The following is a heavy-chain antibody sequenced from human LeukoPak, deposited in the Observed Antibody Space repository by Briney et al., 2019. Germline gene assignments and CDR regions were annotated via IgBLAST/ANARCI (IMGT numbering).Heavy chain of an antibody. CDR3: AALDFHSAHGGNSEFYVDY. D-gene: IGHD4-23*01. J-gene: IGHJ4*02. V-gene: IGHV1-69*05. Sequence: ASVKVSCKASGGTFSSYAISWVRQAPGQGLEWMGGIIPIFGTANYAQKFQERVTITRDMSTSTAYMELSSLRSEDTAVYYCAALDFHSAHGGNSEFYVDYWGQGTLVTVSS. CDR2: IIPIFGTA. CDR1: GGTFSSYA.